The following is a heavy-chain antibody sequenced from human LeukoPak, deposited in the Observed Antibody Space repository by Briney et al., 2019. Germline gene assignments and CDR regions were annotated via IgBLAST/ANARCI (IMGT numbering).Heavy chain of an antibody. Sequence: GGSLRLSCAASGFTFSSYEMNWVRQAPGKGLEWVSYISSSGRTFYYADSVKGRFTISRDNGKNSLYLQMNSLRVGDTALYYCARDLHYYVAMDVWGQGTTVTVSS. V-gene: IGHV3-48*03. CDR1: GFTFSSYE. D-gene: IGHD3-10*02. CDR2: ISSSGRTF. J-gene: IGHJ6*02. CDR3: ARDLHYYVAMDV.